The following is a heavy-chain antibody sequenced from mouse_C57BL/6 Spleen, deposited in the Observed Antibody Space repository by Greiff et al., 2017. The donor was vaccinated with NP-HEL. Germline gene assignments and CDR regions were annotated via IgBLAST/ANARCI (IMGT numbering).Heavy chain of an antibody. V-gene: IGHV1-64*01. CDR3: AFTAQATHFDY. Sequence: QVQLKQPGAELVKPGASVKLSCKASGYTFTSYWMHWVKQRPGQGLEWIGMIHPNSGSTNYNEKFKSKATLTVDKSSSTAYMQLSSLTSEDSAVYYCAFTAQATHFDYWGQGTTLTVSS. J-gene: IGHJ2*01. CDR2: IHPNSGST. CDR1: GYTFTSYW. D-gene: IGHD3-2*02.